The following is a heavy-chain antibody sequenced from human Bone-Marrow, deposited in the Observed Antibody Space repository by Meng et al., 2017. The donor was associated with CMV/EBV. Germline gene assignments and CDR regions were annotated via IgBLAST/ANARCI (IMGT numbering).Heavy chain of an antibody. V-gene: IGHV1-18*01. J-gene: IGHJ4*02. D-gene: IGHD1-14*01. Sequence: VSCKTSGYTFTSYGIAWVRQAPGQGLDWMGWISIYNGITNYAQKFQGRVTMTTDTSTNTAYMDLRSLRSDDTAVYYCARGGIAELDYWGQGTLVTVSS. CDR2: ISIYNGIT. CDR3: ARGGIAELDY. CDR1: GYTFTSYG.